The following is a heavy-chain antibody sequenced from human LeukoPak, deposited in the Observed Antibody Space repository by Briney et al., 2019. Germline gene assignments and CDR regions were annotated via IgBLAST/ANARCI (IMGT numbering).Heavy chain of an antibody. CDR1: GGTFSSYT. J-gene: IGHJ5*02. CDR2: IIPILGIA. D-gene: IGHD5-24*01. Sequence: SVKVSCKASGGTFSSYTISWVRQAPGQGLEWMGRIIPILGIANYAQKFQGRVTITADKSTSTAFMELSSLRSEDTAVYYCARDLDGYNLSWFDPWGQGTLVTVSS. V-gene: IGHV1-69*04. CDR3: ARDLDGYNLSWFDP.